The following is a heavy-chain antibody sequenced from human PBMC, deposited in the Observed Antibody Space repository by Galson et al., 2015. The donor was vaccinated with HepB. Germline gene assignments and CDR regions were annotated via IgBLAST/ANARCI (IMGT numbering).Heavy chain of an antibody. CDR1: GYSFTSYW. V-gene: IGHV5-10-1*01. Sequence: QSGAEVTKLGVSLRISCKGSGYSFTSYWISWVRQMPGKGLEWMGRIDPSDSYTNYSPSFQGHVTISADKSISTAYLQWSSLKASDTAMYYCARQFGIGAVAGPFDYWGQGTLVTVSS. D-gene: IGHD6-19*01. J-gene: IGHJ4*02. CDR3: ARQFGIGAVAGPFDY. CDR2: IDPSDSYT.